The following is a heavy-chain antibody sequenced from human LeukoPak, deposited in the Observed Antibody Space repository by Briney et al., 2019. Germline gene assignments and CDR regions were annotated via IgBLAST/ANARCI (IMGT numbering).Heavy chain of an antibody. D-gene: IGHD1-14*01. CDR2: IYTSGTT. CDR3: ANTGLDRAFDI. Sequence: PSETLSLTCTVSGGSISSGSYYWSWIRQPAGKGLEWIGRIYTSGTTNYNPSLKSRVTISVDTSRNQFSLRLSSVTAADTAVYYCANTGLDRAFDIWGQGTMVTVSS. CDR1: GGSISSGSYY. V-gene: IGHV4-61*02. J-gene: IGHJ3*02.